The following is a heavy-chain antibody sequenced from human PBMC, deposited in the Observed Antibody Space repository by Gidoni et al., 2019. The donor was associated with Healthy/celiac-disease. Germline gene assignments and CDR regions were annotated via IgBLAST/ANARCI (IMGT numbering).Heavy chain of an antibody. V-gene: IGHV4-59*08. J-gene: IGHJ3*02. Sequence: QVQLQESGPGLVKPSETLSLTCTVSGGSISSYYWSWIRQPPGKGLEWIGYIYYSGSTNYNPSLKSRVTISVDTSKNQFSLKLSSVTAADTAVYYCARHQWLTPTAYDAFDIWGQGTMVTVSS. D-gene: IGHD6-19*01. CDR2: IYYSGST. CDR1: GGSISSYY. CDR3: ARHQWLTPTAYDAFDI.